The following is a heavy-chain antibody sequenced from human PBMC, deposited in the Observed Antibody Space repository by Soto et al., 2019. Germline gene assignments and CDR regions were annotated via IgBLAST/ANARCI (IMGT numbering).Heavy chain of an antibody. D-gene: IGHD2-2*02. J-gene: IGHJ4*02. Sequence: ASVKVSCKASGYTFTQNGSSWVRQAPGQGLEWMGWISGSGDHTKYAQKFQGRVTETTDTFTTTVYMELGSLTSDDTAVYYCAREYCSDSRCYNGDYWGQGTLVTVSS. CDR2: ISGSGDHT. CDR3: AREYCSDSRCYNGDY. CDR1: GYTFTQNG. V-gene: IGHV1-18*01.